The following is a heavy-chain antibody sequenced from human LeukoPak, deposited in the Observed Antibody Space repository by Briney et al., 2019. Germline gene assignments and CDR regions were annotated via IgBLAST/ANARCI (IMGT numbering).Heavy chain of an antibody. D-gene: IGHD3-22*01. CDR3: ARESLYRTYYYDSSGSDPFDY. CDR1: GFTFSSYA. CDR2: ISYDGSNK. V-gene: IGHV3-30-3*01. Sequence: GGSLRLSCAASGFTFSSYAMHWVRQAPGKGLEWVAVISYDGSNKYYADSVKGRFTISRDNSKNTLYLQMNSLRAEDTAVYYCARESLYRTYYYDSSGSDPFDYWGQGTLVTVSS. J-gene: IGHJ4*02.